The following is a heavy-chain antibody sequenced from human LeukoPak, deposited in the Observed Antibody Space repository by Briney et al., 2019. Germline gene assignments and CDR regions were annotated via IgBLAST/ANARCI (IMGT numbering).Heavy chain of an antibody. Sequence: GASVKVSCKASGYTFTNYDINWVRQATGQGLEWMGWMNPNSGNTGYAQRFQGRVTITRNTSISTAYMELSSLGSEDTAVYYCARDMVRGVIGGYWGQGTLVTVSS. D-gene: IGHD3-10*01. CDR1: GYTFTNYD. CDR2: MNPNSGNT. CDR3: ARDMVRGVIGGY. V-gene: IGHV1-8*03. J-gene: IGHJ4*02.